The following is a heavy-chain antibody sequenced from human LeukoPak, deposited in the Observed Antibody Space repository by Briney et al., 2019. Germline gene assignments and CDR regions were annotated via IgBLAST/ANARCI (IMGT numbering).Heavy chain of an antibody. CDR3: AREGYGDFVSDY. CDR1: GFTFSSYS. D-gene: IGHD4-17*01. J-gene: IGHJ4*02. CDR2: ISSSSSNI. V-gene: IGHV3-21*01. Sequence: GGSLRLSCAASGFTFSSYSMNWVRQAPGEGLAWVSSISSSSSNIYYADSLKGRFTISRDNAKNSLYLHMNSLRAEDTALYYCAREGYGDFVSDYWGQGTLVTVYS.